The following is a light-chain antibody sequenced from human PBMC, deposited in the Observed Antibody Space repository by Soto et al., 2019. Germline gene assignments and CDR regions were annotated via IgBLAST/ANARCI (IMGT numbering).Light chain of an antibody. CDR3: QTWGTGPWV. V-gene: IGLV4-69*01. CDR1: SGHSSYA. Sequence: QLVLTQSPSASASLGASVKVTCTLSSGHSSYAIAWHQQQPEKGPRYLMKVNSDGSHSKGDGIPDRFSGSSSGAERYPTISSLQSEDEADYYCQTWGTGPWVFGGGTKLTVL. J-gene: IGLJ3*02. CDR2: VNSDGSH.